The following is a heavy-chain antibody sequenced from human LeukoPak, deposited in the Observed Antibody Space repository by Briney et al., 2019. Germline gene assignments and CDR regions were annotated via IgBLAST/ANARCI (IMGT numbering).Heavy chain of an antibody. CDR1: GHSISSGYY. D-gene: IGHD2-15*01. V-gene: IGHV4-38-2*02. CDR3: AREIYCSGGSCSLDAFDI. CDR2: IYHSGST. J-gene: IGHJ3*02. Sequence: SETLSLTCTVSGHSISSGYYWGWIRQPPGKGLEWIGSIYHSGSTYYNPSLKSRVTISVDTSKNQFSLKLSSVTAADTAVYYCAREIYCSGGSCSLDAFDIWGQGTMVTVSS.